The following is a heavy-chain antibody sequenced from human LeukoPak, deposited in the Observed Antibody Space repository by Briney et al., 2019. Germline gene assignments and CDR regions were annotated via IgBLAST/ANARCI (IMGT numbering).Heavy chain of an antibody. CDR3: ARGPIRSKRFYFDY. V-gene: IGHV4-39*01. CDR2: IYYSGST. D-gene: IGHD4-17*01. J-gene: IGHJ4*02. Sequence: PSETLSLTCTVSGGSISSSSYYWGWIRQPPGKGLEWIGSIYYSGSTYYNPSLKSRVTISVDTSKNQFSLKLSSVTAADTAVYYCARGPIRSKRFYFDYWGQGTLVTVSS. CDR1: GGSISSSSYY.